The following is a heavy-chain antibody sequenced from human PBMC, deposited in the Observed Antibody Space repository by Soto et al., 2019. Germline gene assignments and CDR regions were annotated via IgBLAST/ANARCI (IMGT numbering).Heavy chain of an antibody. Sequence: QVQLVESGGGVVQPGTSLRLSCVGSGFTCRSYVIHWVRQATGKGLEWVALTSYDGSNKDYGDSVKGRFTISRDNSRNTVDLQMDSLRREDTALYYCARWGTTGGLDVWGQGTLVSVSS. CDR2: TSYDGSNK. CDR1: GFTCRSYV. CDR3: ARWGTTGGLDV. D-gene: IGHD3-16*01. V-gene: IGHV3-30*19. J-gene: IGHJ1*01.